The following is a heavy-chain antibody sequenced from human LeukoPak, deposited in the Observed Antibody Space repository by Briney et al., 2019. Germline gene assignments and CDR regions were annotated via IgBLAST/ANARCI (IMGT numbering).Heavy chain of an antibody. CDR1: GFTFDSYV. CDR3: AKESGNAFNDPFDM. Sequence: GSLRLSCAASGFTFDSYVMTWVRQAPGKGLEWVSGIGTSGRSTYHADSVKGRFTISRDNSKNTLYLQMNSLRAEDTALYYCAKESGNAFNDPFDMWGQGTMVIVSS. D-gene: IGHD3-16*01. J-gene: IGHJ3*02. CDR2: IGTSGRST. V-gene: IGHV3-23*01.